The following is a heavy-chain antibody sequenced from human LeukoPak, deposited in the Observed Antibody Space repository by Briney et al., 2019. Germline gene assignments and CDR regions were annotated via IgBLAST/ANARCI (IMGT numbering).Heavy chain of an antibody. CDR2: IHYSGST. D-gene: IGHD3-10*01. CDR3: AREVSSAGPYGSGSYSD. V-gene: IGHV4-59*01. CDR1: GGSISSYY. Sequence: PSETLSLTCTVSGGSISSYYWSWIRQPPGKGLEWIGYIHYSGSTHYNPSLKSRVTISVDTSKNQFSLKLSSETAADTAVYYCAREVSSAGPYGSGSYSDWGQGTLVTVSS. J-gene: IGHJ4*02.